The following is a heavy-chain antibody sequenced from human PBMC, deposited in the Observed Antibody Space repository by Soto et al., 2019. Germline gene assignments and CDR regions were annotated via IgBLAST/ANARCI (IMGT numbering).Heavy chain of an antibody. Sequence: GGSLRLSCAASGFTFSSYGMHWVRQAPGKGQEWVAVISYDGSNKYYADSVKGRFTISRDNSKNTLYLQMNSLRAEDTAVYYCAKDLTIFGVVSHYMDVWGKGTTVTVSS. J-gene: IGHJ6*03. CDR3: AKDLTIFGVVSHYMDV. D-gene: IGHD3-3*01. CDR2: ISYDGSNK. V-gene: IGHV3-30*18. CDR1: GFTFSSYG.